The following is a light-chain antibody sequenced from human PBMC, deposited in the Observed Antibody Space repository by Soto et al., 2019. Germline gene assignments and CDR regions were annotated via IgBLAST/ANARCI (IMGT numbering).Light chain of an antibody. Sequence: EIVLTQSPGTLALSPGERATLSYRASQSVSSSYLAWYKQKPGQAPRLLIYGASSRATGITDRFSCSGSGTDFTLTISRLEREDFAVYYCQQYGSSPGTFGQGTKVDIK. CDR2: GAS. J-gene: IGKJ1*01. CDR3: QQYGSSPGT. CDR1: QSVSSSY. V-gene: IGKV3-20*01.